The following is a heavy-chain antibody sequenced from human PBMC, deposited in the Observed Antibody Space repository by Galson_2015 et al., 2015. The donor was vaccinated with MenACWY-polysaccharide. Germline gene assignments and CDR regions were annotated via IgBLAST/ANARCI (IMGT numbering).Heavy chain of an antibody. CDR3: ARDPVYVTPTAAYTLLHC. V-gene: IGHV3-74*01. CDR1: GFTFSRHW. Sequence: SLRLSCAASGFTFSRHWMHWVRQAPGKGLVWVSCINSDGSMTDHADSVKGRLTISRDNAKNTLHLEMNSLRVEDTAVYYCARDPVYVTPTAAYTLLHCWSRGTVVTASS. D-gene: IGHD2-8*01. J-gene: IGHJ4*01. CDR2: INSDGSMT.